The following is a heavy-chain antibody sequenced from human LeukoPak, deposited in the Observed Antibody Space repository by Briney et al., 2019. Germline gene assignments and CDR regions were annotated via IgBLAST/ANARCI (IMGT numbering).Heavy chain of an antibody. CDR1: GYTFTAYY. CDR3: AREIAATGRNYNWFDP. Sequence: ASVKVSCKASGYTFTAYYIHWVRQAPGQGLEWVGRINPNSGGTNYAQNFQDRVTMTRDTSIRTAYMELSRLRFDDTAVYYCAREIAATGRNYNWFDPWGQGTLVTVSS. V-gene: IGHV1-2*02. D-gene: IGHD1-7*01. CDR2: INPNSGGT. J-gene: IGHJ5*02.